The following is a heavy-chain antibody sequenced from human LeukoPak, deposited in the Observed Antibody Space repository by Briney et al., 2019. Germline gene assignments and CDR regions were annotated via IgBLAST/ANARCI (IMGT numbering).Heavy chain of an antibody. CDR3: ARDSAEQLADGFDI. Sequence: ASVKVSCKASGYTFISYSMNWVRQAPGQGLEWMGGIIPIFDTAIYAQKFQGTVTITEDKSTSTAYMELSSLRSEDTAVYYCARDSAEQLADGFDIWGQGTMVTVSS. CDR2: IIPIFDTA. D-gene: IGHD6-13*01. CDR1: GYTFISYS. V-gene: IGHV1-69*06. J-gene: IGHJ3*02.